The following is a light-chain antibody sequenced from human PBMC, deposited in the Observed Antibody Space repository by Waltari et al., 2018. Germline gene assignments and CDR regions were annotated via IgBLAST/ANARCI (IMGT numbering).Light chain of an antibody. CDR3: CSYAGSSTFV. CDR1: SSDVGSYNL. CDR2: EGS. J-gene: IGLJ3*02. Sequence: QSALTQPASVSGSPGQSITVSCTGTSSDVGSYNLASWYQQHPGKAPKLMSYEGSQRPSGVSNRFSGSKSGNTASLTISGLQAEDEADYYCCSYAGSSTFVFGGGTKLTVL. V-gene: IGLV2-23*03.